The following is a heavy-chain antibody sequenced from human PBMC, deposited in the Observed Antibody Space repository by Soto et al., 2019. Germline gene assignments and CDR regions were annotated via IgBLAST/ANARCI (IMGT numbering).Heavy chain of an antibody. CDR3: AREGYGSHHFDY. CDR1: GGSISSGGYY. D-gene: IGHD3-10*01. CDR2: IYYSGST. J-gene: IGHJ4*02. V-gene: IGHV4-31*03. Sequence: SETLSLTCTVSGGSISSGGYYWSWIRQHPGKGLEWIGYIYYSGSTYYNPSLKSRVTISVDTSKNQFSLKLSSVTAADTAVYYCAREGYGSHHFDYWGQGTLVTVSS.